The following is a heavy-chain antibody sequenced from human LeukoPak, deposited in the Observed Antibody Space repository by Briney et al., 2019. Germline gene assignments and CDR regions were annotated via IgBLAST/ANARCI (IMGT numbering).Heavy chain of an antibody. V-gene: IGHV4-59*01. D-gene: IGHD6-19*01. Sequence: PSETLSLTCTVSGGSISSYYWCWIGQPPGKGVEWIGYIYYSGSTNYNPSLKSRVTISIDMSKKQFSLKMSSLSAADTAVYYCAREERCGWYDYWGEGALVTVSS. CDR2: IYYSGST. CDR1: GGSISSYY. CDR3: AREERCGWYDY. J-gene: IGHJ4*02.